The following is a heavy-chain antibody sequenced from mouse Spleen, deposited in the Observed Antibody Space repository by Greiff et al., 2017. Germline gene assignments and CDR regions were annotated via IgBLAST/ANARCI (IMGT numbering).Heavy chain of an antibody. Sequence: EVKLVESGGGLVKPGGSLKLSCAASGFTFSSYTMSWVRQTPEKRLEWVATISSGGSYTYYPDSVKGRFTISRDNAKNTLYLQMSSLKSEDTAMYYCTRAELACAYWGQGTLVTVSA. V-gene: IGHV5-6-4*01. CDR3: TRAELACAY. D-gene: IGHD4-1*01. CDR1: GFTFSSYT. CDR2: ISSGGSYT. J-gene: IGHJ3*01.